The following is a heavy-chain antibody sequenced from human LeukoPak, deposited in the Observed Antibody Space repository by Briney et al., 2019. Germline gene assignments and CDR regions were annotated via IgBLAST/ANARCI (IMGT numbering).Heavy chain of an antibody. J-gene: IGHJ4*02. D-gene: IGHD5-12*01. CDR1: GYTFTSYD. V-gene: IGHV1-8*01. CDR2: MNPNSGNT. Sequence: GASVKVSCKASGYTFTSYDINWVRQAPGQGLEWMGWMNPNSGNTGYAQKFQGRVTMTRNTSISTAYMELSSLRSEDTAVYYCARAFRSIGSGYPIDYWGQGTLVTVSS. CDR3: ARAFRSIGSGYPIDY.